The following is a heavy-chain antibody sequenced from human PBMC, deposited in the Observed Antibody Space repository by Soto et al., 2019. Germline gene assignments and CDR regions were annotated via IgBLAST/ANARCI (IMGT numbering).Heavy chain of an antibody. CDR1: GDSIRSPDCY. CDR3: ARDKWSGYDSGAFDV. CDR2: SYYTGSS. V-gene: IGHV4-30-4*01. D-gene: IGHD6-25*01. J-gene: IGHJ3*01. Sequence: QVQLQESSPGLVKPSQTLSLTCSVSGDSIRSPDCYWGWLRQTPGKGLEWIGYSYYTGSSYYHPSRKSRVRVSVDTSKNQFSLKLNSVSAADTAIYYCARDKWSGYDSGAFDVWGQGTTVTVSS.